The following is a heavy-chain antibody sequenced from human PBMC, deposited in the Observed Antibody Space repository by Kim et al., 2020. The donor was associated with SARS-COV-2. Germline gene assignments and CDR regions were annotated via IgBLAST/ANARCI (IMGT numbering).Heavy chain of an antibody. D-gene: IGHD6-19*01. CDR2: IIPIFGTA. Sequence: SVKVSCKASGGTFSSYAISWVRQAPGHGLEWMGGIIPIFGTANYAQKFQGRVTITADESTSTAYMELSSLRSEDTAVYYCARVRNSGWYLGDAFDIWGQGTMVTVSS. J-gene: IGHJ3*02. CDR1: GGTFSSYA. V-gene: IGHV1-69*13. CDR3: ARVRNSGWYLGDAFDI.